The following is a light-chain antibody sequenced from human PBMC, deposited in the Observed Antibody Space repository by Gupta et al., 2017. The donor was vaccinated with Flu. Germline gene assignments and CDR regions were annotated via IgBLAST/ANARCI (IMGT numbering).Light chain of an antibody. V-gene: IGKV4-1*01. J-gene: IGKJ1*01. Sequence: IVVTHAPDFLSVSLGERATINCKSIQSVLDSVNNKKYLAWYHQKPGQPPKLLIYWASTRESGVPDRFSGRGSGTDLTLTISSLQAEDVAVYYCQQEHSTPWAFGQGTKVETK. CDR3: QQEHSTPWA. CDR2: WAS. CDR1: QSVLDSVNNKKY.